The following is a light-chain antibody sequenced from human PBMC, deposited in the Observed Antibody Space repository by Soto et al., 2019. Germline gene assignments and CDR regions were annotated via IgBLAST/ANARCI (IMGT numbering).Light chain of an antibody. J-gene: IGLJ1*01. CDR3: SSYTGSLSGYV. CDR2: EVT. CDR1: SSDVGTYNY. Sequence: QSVLTQPASVSGSPGQSITISCTGTSSDVGTYNYVSWYQQHPGKAPKVMIYEVTYRPSGVSNRFSGSKSGNTASLTISGLQAEDEAEYYCSSYTGSLSGYVFGTGTKVTVL. V-gene: IGLV2-14*01.